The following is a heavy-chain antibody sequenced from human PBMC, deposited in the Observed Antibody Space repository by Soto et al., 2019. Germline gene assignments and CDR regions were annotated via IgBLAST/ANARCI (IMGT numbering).Heavy chain of an antibody. Sequence: PSETLSLTCTVSGGSISSGDYYWSWIRQPPGKGLEWIGYIYYSGSTYYNPSLKSRVTISVDTSKNQFSLKLSSVTAADTAVYYCASWFNYDSSGYPHDNWGQGTLVTVSS. D-gene: IGHD3-22*01. J-gene: IGHJ4*02. CDR3: ASWFNYDSSGYPHDN. V-gene: IGHV4-30-4*01. CDR2: IYYSGST. CDR1: GGSISSGDYY.